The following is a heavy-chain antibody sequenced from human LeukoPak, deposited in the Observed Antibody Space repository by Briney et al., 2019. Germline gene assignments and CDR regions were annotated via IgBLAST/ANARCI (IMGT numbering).Heavy chain of an antibody. V-gene: IGHV1-8*01. CDR1: GYTFTSYD. CDR3: ATALSVRYYYDL. D-gene: IGHD3-22*01. CDR2: MNPNSGNT. J-gene: IGHJ4*02. Sequence: ASVNVSRKASGYTFTSYDINWVRQATGQGLEWMGWMNPNSGNTGYAQKFQGRVTMTRNTSISTAYMELSSLRSEDTAVYYCATALSVRYYYDLWGQGTLVTVSS.